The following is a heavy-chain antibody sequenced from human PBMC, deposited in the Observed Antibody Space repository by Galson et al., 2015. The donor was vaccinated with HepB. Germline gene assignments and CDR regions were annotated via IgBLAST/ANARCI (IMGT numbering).Heavy chain of an antibody. J-gene: IGHJ6*02. CDR2: ISGSGGST. D-gene: IGHD2-8*02. CDR3: AKDRYCTGDDCYGYNYCYGMGV. Sequence: SLRLSCAASGFTFSNYAMSWVRQAPGQGLEWVSAISGSGGSTYYADSVKGRFTISRDNSKNTLYLEMNSLRVEDTAVYLCAKDRYCTGDDCYGYNYCYGMGVWGQGTTVTVSS. V-gene: IGHV3-23*01. CDR1: GFTFSNYA.